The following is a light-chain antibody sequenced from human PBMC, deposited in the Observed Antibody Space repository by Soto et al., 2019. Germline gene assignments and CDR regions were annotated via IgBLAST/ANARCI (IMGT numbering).Light chain of an antibody. V-gene: IGKV1-33*01. Sequence: DIQMNQSPSSLSASVGDRVTVTCQVSQDISNRLNWYQQKPGKAPKLLIYDASNLETGVPSRFSGSRSGTDFKFIISSLQPEDVATYYCQQYDNLPITCAQGTRREIK. CDR1: QDISNR. J-gene: IGKJ5*01. CDR3: QQYDNLPIT. CDR2: DAS.